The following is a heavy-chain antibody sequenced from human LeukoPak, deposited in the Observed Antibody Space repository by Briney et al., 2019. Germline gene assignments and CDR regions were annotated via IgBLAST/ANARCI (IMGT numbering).Heavy chain of an antibody. CDR3: ASASCSGSSCYSGYFDY. Sequence: GGSLRLPCAASGFTVSPNYMSWVRQAPGKGLEWVSVIYRGGSTYYADSVRDRFIISRDNSKNTLYLQMNSLRAEDTAVYYCASASCSGSSCYSGYFDYWGQGTLVTVSS. J-gene: IGHJ4*02. V-gene: IGHV3-53*01. CDR1: GFTVSPNY. D-gene: IGHD2-15*01. CDR2: IYRGGST.